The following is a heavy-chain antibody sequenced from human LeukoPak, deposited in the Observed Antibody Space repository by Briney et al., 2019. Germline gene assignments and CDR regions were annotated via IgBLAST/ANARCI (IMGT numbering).Heavy chain of an antibody. Sequence: PSETLSLTCTVSGVSISSSNSYWGWIRHPPGKGLEWIGSIYYSANTNYHASLKSQVSISIDTSKNQFSLRLTSVTAADTAVYYCARQTGSGLFILPGGQGTLVTVSS. CDR2: IYYSANT. D-gene: IGHD3/OR15-3a*01. J-gene: IGHJ4*02. V-gene: IGHV4-39*01. CDR1: GVSISSSNSY. CDR3: ARQTGSGLFILP.